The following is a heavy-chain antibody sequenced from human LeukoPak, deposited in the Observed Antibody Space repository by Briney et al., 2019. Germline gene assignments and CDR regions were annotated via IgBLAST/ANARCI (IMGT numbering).Heavy chain of an antibody. V-gene: IGHV3-30*02. CDR1: GFTFSTNA. J-gene: IGHJ4*02. Sequence: GGSLRLSCEASGFTFSTNAMSWVRQAPGKGLEWVAFIRYDGSNKYYADSVKGRFTISRDNSKNTLYLQMNSLRAEDTAVYYCAKTRGSYTSRAYFDYWGQGTLVTVSS. CDR3: AKTRGSYTSRAYFDY. CDR2: IRYDGSNK. D-gene: IGHD1-26*01.